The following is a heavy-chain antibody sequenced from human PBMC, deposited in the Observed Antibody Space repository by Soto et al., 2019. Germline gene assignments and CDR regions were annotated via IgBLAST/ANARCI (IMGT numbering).Heavy chain of an antibody. D-gene: IGHD4-17*01. CDR3: ARSTVPHGFDL. J-gene: IGHJ3*01. Sequence: VRLVESGGSLVQPGESLRLSCEATGLTVSTYFMSWLRQTPGQGLEWVAVLYDGAKGITYYADSVKDRFTISRDDSRNTLYLQMHSLRVEDTALYYCARSTVPHGFDLWGQGTMVTVSS. CDR2: LYDGAKGIT. V-gene: IGHV3-66*01. CDR1: GLTVSTYF.